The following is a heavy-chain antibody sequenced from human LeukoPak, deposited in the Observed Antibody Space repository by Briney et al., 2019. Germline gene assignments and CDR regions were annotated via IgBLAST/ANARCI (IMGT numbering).Heavy chain of an antibody. J-gene: IGHJ3*02. CDR3: ARDLGTYYYDSSGYHDAFDI. CDR1: GFTFSSYA. CDR2: ISGSGGST. D-gene: IGHD3-22*01. V-gene: IGHV3-23*01. Sequence: QSGGSLRLSCAASGFTFSSYAMSWVRQAPGKGLEWVSAISGSGGSTYYADSVKGRFTISRDNAKNSLYLQMNSLRAEDTAVYYCARDLGTYYYDSSGYHDAFDIWGQGTMVTVSS.